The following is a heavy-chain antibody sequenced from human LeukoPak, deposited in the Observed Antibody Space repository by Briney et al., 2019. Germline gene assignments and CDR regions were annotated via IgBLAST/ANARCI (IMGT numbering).Heavy chain of an antibody. Sequence: KPGGSLRLSCAASGLSLNYDWMTWVRQAPEKGLEWVGRIKSISDGGTRDYAAPVKGRFTMSRDDSRNTVYLQMSSLKTEDTAVYYCARDRYCASSTCPGAFDLWGQGTVVTVSS. CDR2: IKSISDGGTR. J-gene: IGHJ3*01. CDR1: GLSLNYDW. V-gene: IGHV3-15*01. D-gene: IGHD2-8*01. CDR3: ARDRYCASSTCPGAFDL.